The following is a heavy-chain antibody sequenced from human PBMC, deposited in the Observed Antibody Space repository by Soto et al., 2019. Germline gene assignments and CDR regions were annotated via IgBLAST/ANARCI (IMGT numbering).Heavy chain of an antibody. V-gene: IGHV1-3*01. CDR2: INPDNGNT. CDR1: GYTFTRYT. D-gene: IGHD2-21*01. Sequence: ASVKVSCKASGYTFTRYTMNWVRQAPGQRLEWMGWINPDNGNTKSSQKFQDRVIITRDTSASTAYMELSSLRYEDTAVYYCARGIATGQLDPWGQGTMVTVSS. CDR3: ARGIATGQLDP. J-gene: IGHJ5*02.